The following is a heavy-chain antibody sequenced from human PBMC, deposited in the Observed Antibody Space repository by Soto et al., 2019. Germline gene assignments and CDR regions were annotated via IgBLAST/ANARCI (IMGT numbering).Heavy chain of an antibody. V-gene: IGHV3-9*01. Sequence: EVQLAESGGGLVQPGRSLRLSCAASGFTFDDYAMHWVRQAPGKGLEWVSGISWNSGSIGYADSVKGRFTISRDNAKNSLYLQMNSLRAEDTALYYCAKDGSSSFWAAFDYWGQGTLVTVSS. D-gene: IGHD6-6*01. J-gene: IGHJ4*02. CDR2: ISWNSGSI. CDR3: AKDGSSSFWAAFDY. CDR1: GFTFDDYA.